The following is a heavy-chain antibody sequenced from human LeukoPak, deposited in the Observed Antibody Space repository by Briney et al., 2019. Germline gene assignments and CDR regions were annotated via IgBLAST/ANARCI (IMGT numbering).Heavy chain of an antibody. D-gene: IGHD1-1*01. Sequence: PGGSLRLSCAASGFTFSSYEMNWVRQAPAKGLEWVSAISGSGGSTYYADSVKGRFTISRDNSKNTLYLQMNSLRAEDTAVYYCAKVKGKDGVRDAYDIWGQGTMVTVSS. CDR2: ISGSGGST. V-gene: IGHV3-23*01. CDR3: AKVKGKDGVRDAYDI. J-gene: IGHJ3*02. CDR1: GFTFSSYE.